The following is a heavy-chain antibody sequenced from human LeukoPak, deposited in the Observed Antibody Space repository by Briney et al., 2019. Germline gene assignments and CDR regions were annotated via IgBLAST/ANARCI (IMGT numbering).Heavy chain of an antibody. CDR1: GFTVSSNY. V-gene: IGHV3-53*01. J-gene: IGHJ3*02. CDR3: AKAPQEESDAFDI. CDR2: IYSGGST. D-gene: IGHD3-10*01. Sequence: GGSLGLSCAASGFTVSSNYMSWVRQAPGKGLEWVSVIYSGGSTYYADSVKGRFTISRDNSKNTLYLQMNSLRAEDTAVYYCAKAPQEESDAFDIWGQGTMVTVSS.